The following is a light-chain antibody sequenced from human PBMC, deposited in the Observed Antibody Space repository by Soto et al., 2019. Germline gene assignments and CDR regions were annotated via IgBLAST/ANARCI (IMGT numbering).Light chain of an antibody. CDR3: QQYTGPPTT. Sequence: EIVVTQSPATLSVSPGEGATLSCRASQSVSTNLGWYQHKPGQAPRLLIYAASTRATDIPARFSGSGSGTEFTLIISSLQSEDFAVYFCQQYTGPPTTFGQGTRLEIK. CDR1: QSVSTN. V-gene: IGKV3-15*01. J-gene: IGKJ5*01. CDR2: AAS.